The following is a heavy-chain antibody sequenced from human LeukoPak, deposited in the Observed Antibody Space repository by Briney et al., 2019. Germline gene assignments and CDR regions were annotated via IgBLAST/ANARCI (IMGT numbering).Heavy chain of an antibody. D-gene: IGHD5-18*01. Sequence: PGGSLRLSCAVSGFIFSSSAMSWVRQAPGKGLEWVSCISGCGGSTYHADSVEGRFAISRENSKNTLYMQMNSLRAEDTAVYYCATGGLWLPTRSDWGQGTLVTVSS. V-gene: IGHV3-23*01. CDR1: GFIFSSSA. CDR2: ISGCGGST. CDR3: ATGGLWLPTRSD. J-gene: IGHJ4*02.